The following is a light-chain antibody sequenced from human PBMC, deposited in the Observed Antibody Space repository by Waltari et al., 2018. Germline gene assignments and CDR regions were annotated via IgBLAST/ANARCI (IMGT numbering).Light chain of an antibody. CDR3: QNWGTGIYWI. CDR2: PNSDGSH. Sequence: QVVLTQSPSASASLGASVKPPCTLNSQFSHFAIAGHPLPPEQGPRYLRSPNSDGSHPRGDAIPDRLSGSSSGAARYLTLSSLQSDDEADYYCQNWGTGIYWIFGGGTKLTVL. CDR1: SQFSHFA. V-gene: IGLV4-69*02. J-gene: IGLJ3*02.